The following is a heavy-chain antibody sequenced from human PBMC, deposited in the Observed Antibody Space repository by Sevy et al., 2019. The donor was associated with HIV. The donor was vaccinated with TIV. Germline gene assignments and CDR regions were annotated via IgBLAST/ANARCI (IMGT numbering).Heavy chain of an antibody. V-gene: IGHV3-23*01. D-gene: IGHD6-13*01. CDR2: ISGSGGYT. Sequence: GGSLRLSCAASVFIFSSYVMTWVRQAPGKGLEWVSTISGSGGYTYYAESVKGRFTISRDNSNNILYLQMNSLRAEDTAVYYCEAITTAGRDYWGQGTLVTVSS. J-gene: IGHJ4*02. CDR3: EAITTAGRDY. CDR1: VFIFSSYV.